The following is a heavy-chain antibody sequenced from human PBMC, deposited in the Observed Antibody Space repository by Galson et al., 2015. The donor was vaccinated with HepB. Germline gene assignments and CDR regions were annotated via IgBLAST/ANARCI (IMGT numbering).Heavy chain of an antibody. Sequence: SLRLSCAASGFTFSSYWMSWVRQAPGKGLEWVANIKQDGSEKYYVDSVKGRFTISRDNAKNSLYLQMNSLRAEDTAVYYCAREDVDIVATTWDYYYYYGMDVWGQGTTVTVSS. CDR2: IKQDGSEK. CDR1: GFTFSSYW. D-gene: IGHD5-12*01. V-gene: IGHV3-7*03. J-gene: IGHJ6*02. CDR3: AREDVDIVATTWDYYYYYGMDV.